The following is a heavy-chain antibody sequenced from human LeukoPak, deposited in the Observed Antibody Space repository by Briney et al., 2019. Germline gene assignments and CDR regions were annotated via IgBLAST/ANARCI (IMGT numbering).Heavy chain of an antibody. D-gene: IGHD3-10*01. V-gene: IGHV1-69*05. CDR1: GGTFSSYA. Sequence: ASVKVSCKASGGTFSSYAISLVRQAPGQGLEWMGRIIPIFGTANYAQKFQGRVTITTDESTSTAYMELSSLRSEDTAVYYCAAGGWFGELLFDYWGQGTLVTVSS. J-gene: IGHJ4*02. CDR3: AAGGWFGELLFDY. CDR2: IIPIFGTA.